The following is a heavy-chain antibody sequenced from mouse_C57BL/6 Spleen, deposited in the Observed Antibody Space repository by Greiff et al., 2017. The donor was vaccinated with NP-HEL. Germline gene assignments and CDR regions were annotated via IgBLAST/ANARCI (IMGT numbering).Heavy chain of an antibody. CDR3: ARENWDGFDY. CDR2: ISSGSSTI. D-gene: IGHD4-1*01. J-gene: IGHJ2*01. V-gene: IGHV5-17*01. Sequence: DVKLVESGGGLVKPGGSLKLSCAASGFTFSDYGMHWVRQAPEKGLEWVAYISSGSSTIYYADTVKGRFTISRDNAKNTLFLQMTSLRSEDTAMYYCARENWDGFDYWGQGTTLTVSS. CDR1: GFTFSDYG.